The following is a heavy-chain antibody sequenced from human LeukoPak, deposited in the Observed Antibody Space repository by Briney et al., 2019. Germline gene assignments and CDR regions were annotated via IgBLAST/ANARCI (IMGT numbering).Heavy chain of an antibody. CDR3: AKDDGGEYHLFDS. V-gene: IGHV3-23*01. CDR1: GFTFRNFA. CDR2: LVVTGGAT. Sequence: GGSLRLSCAASGFTFRNFAMSWVRQVPGKGLEWLSTLVVTGGATYYADSVTGRFIISRDNSKNTLYLQMNSLTVEDTAVHYCAKDDGGEYHLFDSWGQGTLVTVSS. D-gene: IGHD3-16*01. J-gene: IGHJ4*02.